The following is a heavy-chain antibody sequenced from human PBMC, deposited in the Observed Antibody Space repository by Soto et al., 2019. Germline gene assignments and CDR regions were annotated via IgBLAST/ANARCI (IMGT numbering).Heavy chain of an antibody. CDR3: ARDAPPKCSIISCHLDGGMDV. CDR2: IWYDGSNK. V-gene: IGHV3-33*01. CDR1: GFTFSSYG. Sequence: QVQLVESGGGVVQPGRSLRLSCAASGFTFSSYGMHWVRQAPGKGLEWVAVIWYDGSNKNYADSVKGRFTISRDNSKNRLYLQMNSLRDKDTAVYYCARDAPPKCSIISCHLDGGMDVWGQGTPVTVSS. J-gene: IGHJ6*02. D-gene: IGHD2-2*01.